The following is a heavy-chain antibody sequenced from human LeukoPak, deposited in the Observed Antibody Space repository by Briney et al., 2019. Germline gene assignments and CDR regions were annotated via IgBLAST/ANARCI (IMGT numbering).Heavy chain of an antibody. V-gene: IGHV3-53*01. CDR1: GFTVSSNY. J-gene: IGHJ4*02. CDR3: ARLQWLSTPFFDY. D-gene: IGHD6-19*01. Sequence: GGSLRLSCVASGFTVSSNYMSWVRQAPGKGLEWVSVIYSGGSTYYADSVKGRFTISRDNSKNTLYLQMNSLRTEDTAVYFCARLQWLSTPFFDYWGQGTLVTVSS. CDR2: IYSGGST.